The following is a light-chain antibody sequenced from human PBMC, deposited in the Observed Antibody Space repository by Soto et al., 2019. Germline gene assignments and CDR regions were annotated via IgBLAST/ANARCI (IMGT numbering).Light chain of an antibody. J-gene: IGLJ2*01. CDR3: SSYTSSSTLL. CDR1: SSDVGTYNR. Sequence: QSALTQPPSVSGSPGQSVTISCTGTSSDVGTYNRVSWYQEPPGTAPKLMIYEVNNRPSGVPDRFSGSKSGNTASLTISGLQAEDEADYYCSSYTSSSTLLFGGRTKMTVL. CDR2: EVN. V-gene: IGLV2-18*02.